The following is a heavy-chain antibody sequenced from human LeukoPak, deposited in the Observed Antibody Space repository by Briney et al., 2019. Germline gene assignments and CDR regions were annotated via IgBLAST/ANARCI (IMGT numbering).Heavy chain of an antibody. CDR3: AKDRYSSSEEDYYYMDV. CDR2: IRYDGSNK. CDR1: GFTFSSYG. V-gene: IGHV3-30*02. D-gene: IGHD6-13*01. J-gene: IGHJ6*03. Sequence: GGSLRLSCAASGFTFSSYGMHWVRQAPGKGLEWVAFIRYDGSNKYYADSVKGRFTISRDNSKNTLYLQMNSLRAEDTAVYYCAKDRYSSSEEDYYYMDVWGKGTTVTVSS.